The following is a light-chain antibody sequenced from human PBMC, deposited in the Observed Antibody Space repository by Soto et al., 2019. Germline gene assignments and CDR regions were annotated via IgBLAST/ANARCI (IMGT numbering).Light chain of an antibody. CDR3: QQYYSYPWT. CDR2: GAS. Sequence: AIRMTQSPSSFSASTGDRVTITFRASQGISSYLAWYQQKPGKAPKILIYGASTLQSGVPSRFSCSGSGTDFTLTTSCLQSEEFATDYCQQYYSYPWTFGQGTKVYIK. V-gene: IGKV1-8*01. CDR1: QGISSY. J-gene: IGKJ1*01.